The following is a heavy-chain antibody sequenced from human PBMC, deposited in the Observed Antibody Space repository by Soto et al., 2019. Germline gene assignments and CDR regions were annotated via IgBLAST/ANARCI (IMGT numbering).Heavy chain of an antibody. Sequence: PGGSLRLSCAASGFTFSSYAMSWVRQAPGKGLEWVSAISGGGGSTYYAGSVKGRFTISRDNSKKTLYLQMNSLRAEDTAVYYCAKGDSSGWSYYYYGMDVWGQGTTVTVSS. J-gene: IGHJ6*02. CDR1: GFTFSSYA. CDR3: AKGDSSGWSYYYYGMDV. V-gene: IGHV3-23*01. CDR2: ISGGGGST. D-gene: IGHD6-19*01.